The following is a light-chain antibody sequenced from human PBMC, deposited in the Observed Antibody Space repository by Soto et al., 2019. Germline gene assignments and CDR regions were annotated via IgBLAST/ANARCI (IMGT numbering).Light chain of an antibody. J-gene: IGKJ4*01. Sequence: DIVMTQSPLSLPVTPGEPASISCRSSQSLLHSNGYNYLDWYLKKPGQSPQLLIYLGSNRASGVPDRFSGSGSGTDFTLKISRVEAGDVGVYYCMQALQSPLAFDGGTKVVIK. CDR1: QSLLHSNGYNY. CDR2: LGS. CDR3: MQALQSPLA. V-gene: IGKV2-28*01.